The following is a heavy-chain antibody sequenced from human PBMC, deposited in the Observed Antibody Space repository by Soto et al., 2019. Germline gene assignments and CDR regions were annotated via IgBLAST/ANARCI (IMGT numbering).Heavy chain of an antibody. J-gene: IGHJ4*02. CDR1: GGSISDSSYF. D-gene: IGHD2-15*01. Sequence: SETLSLTCTVSGGSISDSSYFWDWIRQPPGKGLEWIGNIYYSGSTYYNLSLKSRVTMSVDTSKNQFSLKLSSVTAADTAVYYCARRGVSSYYSNYWGLGTLVTVSS. V-gene: IGHV4-39*01. CDR3: ARRGVSSYYSNY. CDR2: IYYSGST.